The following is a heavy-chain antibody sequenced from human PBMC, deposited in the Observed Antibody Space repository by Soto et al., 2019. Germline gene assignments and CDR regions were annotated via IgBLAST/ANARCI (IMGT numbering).Heavy chain of an antibody. J-gene: IGHJ4*02. CDR2: IYYSGNT. Sequence: SETLSLTCSVSGASITSTSSYWGWIRQPPGKGLEWIATIYYSGNTYYNPSLNSRLSISVDTSRNRFSLRLSSVTAADTAVYFCTSAPNLNYFDSWGQGTPVTVSS. CDR3: TSAPNLNYFDS. CDR1: GASITSTSSY. V-gene: IGHV4-39*02.